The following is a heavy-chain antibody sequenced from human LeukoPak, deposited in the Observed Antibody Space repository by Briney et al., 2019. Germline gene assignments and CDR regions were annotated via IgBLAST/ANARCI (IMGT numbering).Heavy chain of an antibody. D-gene: IGHD2-21*01. V-gene: IGHV1-2*02. CDR3: ARDPYGGTYFDY. CDR1: GYTFTGYY. J-gene: IGHJ4*02. Sequence: GASVKVSCKASGYTFTGYYMHWVRQAPGQGLEWTGWINPNSGGTNYAQKFQGRVTMTRDTSISTAYMELSRLRSDDTAVYYCARDPYGGTYFDYWGQGTLVTVSS. CDR2: INPNSGGT.